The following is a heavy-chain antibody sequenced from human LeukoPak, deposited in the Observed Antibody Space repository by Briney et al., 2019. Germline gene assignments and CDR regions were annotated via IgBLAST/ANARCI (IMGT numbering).Heavy chain of an antibody. V-gene: IGHV4-39*07. J-gene: IGHJ4*02. Sequence: SETLSLTCTVSGGSISSSSYYWGWIRQPPGKGLEWIGSIYYSGSTYYNPSLKSRVTISVGTSKNQLSLKLSSVTAADTAVYYCARVSSSWYYFDYWGQGTLVTVSS. CDR2: IYYSGST. D-gene: IGHD6-13*01. CDR3: ARVSSSWYYFDY. CDR1: GGSISSSSYY.